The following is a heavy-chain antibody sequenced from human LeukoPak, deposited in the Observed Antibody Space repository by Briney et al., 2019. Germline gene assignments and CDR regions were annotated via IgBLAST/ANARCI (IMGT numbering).Heavy chain of an antibody. CDR2: IIPRLDTT. V-gene: IGHV1-69*08. J-gene: IGHJ6*02. Sequence: ASVKVSCKASGVIFGINWVRQAHGQGLEWMGRIIPRLDTTNYAQKFQGRVTITADKSTDTVYMELRRLRSEDTAVYYCANLVGPLDVWGQGTTVSVSS. CDR1: GVIFG. CDR3: ANLVGPLDV. D-gene: IGHD1-26*01.